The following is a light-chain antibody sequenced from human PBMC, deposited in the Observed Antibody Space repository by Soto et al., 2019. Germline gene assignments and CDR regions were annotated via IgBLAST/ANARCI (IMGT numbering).Light chain of an antibody. CDR1: QSVTSNY. CDR2: GAS. J-gene: IGKJ4*01. V-gene: IGKV3-20*01. CDR3: QQYNNWPPLT. Sequence: EIVLTQSPATLSLSPGERATLYCRASQSVTSNYLAWYQQKPGQAPRLLISGASSRAADISDKFSGSGSGTDFTLTISRLEPEDFAVYYCQQYNNWPPLTFGGGTKVDIK.